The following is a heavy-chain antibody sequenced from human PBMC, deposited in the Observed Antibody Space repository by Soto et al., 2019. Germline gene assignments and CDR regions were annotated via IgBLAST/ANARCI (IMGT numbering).Heavy chain of an antibody. CDR1: GFTFSSYA. CDR2: ISGSGGST. CDR3: AKLGCSSTSCSPDY. V-gene: IGHV3-23*01. Sequence: EVQLLESGGGLVQPGGSLRLSCAASGFTFSSYAMSWVRQAPGKGLEWVSAISGSGGSTYYTDSVKGRFTISRDNSKNTLYLQMNSLRAEDTAVYYCAKLGCSSTSCSPDYWGQGTLVTVSS. D-gene: IGHD2-2*01. J-gene: IGHJ4*02.